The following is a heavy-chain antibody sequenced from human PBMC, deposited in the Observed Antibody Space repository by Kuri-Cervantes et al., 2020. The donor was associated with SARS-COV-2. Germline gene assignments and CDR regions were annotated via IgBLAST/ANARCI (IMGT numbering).Heavy chain of an antibody. CDR3: ARDRGPAAKSYSDY. D-gene: IGHD2-2*01. V-gene: IGHV3-21*01. CDR2: ISSSSSYI. J-gene: IGHJ4*02. Sequence: ESLKISCAASGFTFSSYSMNWVRQAPGKGLEWVSSISSSSSYIYYADSVKGRFTISRDNAKNSLYLQMNSLRAEDTAVYYGARDRGPAAKSYSDYWGQGTLVTVSS. CDR1: GFTFSSYS.